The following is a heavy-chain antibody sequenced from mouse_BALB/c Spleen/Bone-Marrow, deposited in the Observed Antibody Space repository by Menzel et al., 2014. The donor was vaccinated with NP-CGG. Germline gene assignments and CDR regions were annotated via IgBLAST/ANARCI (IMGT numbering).Heavy chain of an antibody. CDR3: ARGGLDFDY. Sequence: DVMLVESGPGLVRPSQSLSLTCTVTGYSITSGYTWHWIRQFPGNKLEWMGDIHYSGGANYNPSLKSRISITRDTSKNHFFLQLNSVTTEDTATYYCARGGLDFDYWGQGATLTVSS. CDR2: IHYSGGA. CDR1: GYSITSGYT. V-gene: IGHV3-1*02. J-gene: IGHJ2*01. D-gene: IGHD3-3*01.